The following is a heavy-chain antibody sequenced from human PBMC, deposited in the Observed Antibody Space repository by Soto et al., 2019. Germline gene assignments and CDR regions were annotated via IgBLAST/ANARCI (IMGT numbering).Heavy chain of an antibody. Sequence: SETLSLTCTVSGGSISSYYWSWIRQPPGKGLEWIGYIYYSGSTNYNPSLKSRVTISVDTSKNQFSLKLSSVTAADTAVYYCARDLEPRRNYDFWSGYDRPGYYYYYGMDVWGKGTTVTVSS. CDR3: ARDLEPRRNYDFWSGYDRPGYYYYYGMDV. D-gene: IGHD3-3*01. CDR2: IYYSGST. J-gene: IGHJ6*04. CDR1: GGSISSYY. V-gene: IGHV4-59*01.